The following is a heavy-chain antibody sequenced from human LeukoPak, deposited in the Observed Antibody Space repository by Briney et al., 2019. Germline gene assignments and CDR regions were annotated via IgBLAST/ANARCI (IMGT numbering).Heavy chain of an antibody. CDR2: INPGDSET. CDR1: GYSFTSSW. V-gene: IGHV5-51*01. CDR3: ARQPGAGWFDP. J-gene: IGHJ5*02. Sequence: PGESLKISCQASGYSFTSSWIGWARQMPGKGLEWMAIINPGDSETRYSPSFQGQVTISADKSISTVYLQWGSLKASDTAMYYCARQPGAGWFDPWGQGTLVTVSS. D-gene: IGHD3-10*01.